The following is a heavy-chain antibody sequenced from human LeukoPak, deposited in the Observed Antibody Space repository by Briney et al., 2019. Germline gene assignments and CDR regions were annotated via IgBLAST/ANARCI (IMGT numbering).Heavy chain of an antibody. CDR2: IKQDGSEK. CDR3: ASLYASAHFDY. Sequence: SGGSLRLSCAASGFTFSSYWMSWVRQAPGKGLEWVANIKQDGSEKYYVDSVKGRFTISRDNAKNSLYLQMNSLRAEDTAVYYCASLYASAHFDYWGQGTLVTVSS. CDR1: GFTFSSYW. V-gene: IGHV3-7*01. D-gene: IGHD3-16*01. J-gene: IGHJ4*02.